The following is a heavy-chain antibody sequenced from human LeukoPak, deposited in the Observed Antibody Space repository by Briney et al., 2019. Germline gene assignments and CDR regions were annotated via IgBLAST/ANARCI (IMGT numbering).Heavy chain of an antibody. V-gene: IGHV3-23*01. D-gene: IGHD6-13*01. CDR1: GFTFSSYA. CDR3: AKFSSSWYYFDY. CDR2: ISGSGGST. Sequence: GGSLRLSCAASGFTFSSYAMSWVRQAPGKGLEWVSAISGSGGSTYYADSVKGRFTISRDNSKSTLYLQMNSLRAEDTAVYYCAKFSSSWYYFDYWGHGTLVTVSS. J-gene: IGHJ4*01.